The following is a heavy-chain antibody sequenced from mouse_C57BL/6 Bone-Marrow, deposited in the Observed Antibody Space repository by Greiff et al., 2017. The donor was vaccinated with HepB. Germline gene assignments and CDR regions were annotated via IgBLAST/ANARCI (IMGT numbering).Heavy chain of an antibody. J-gene: IGHJ1*03. D-gene: IGHD2-2*01. CDR3: ARPRDGYDPYFDV. CDR1: GFTFSSYG. V-gene: IGHV5-6*01. CDR2: ISSGGSYT. Sequence: EVKLQESGGDLVKPGGSLKLSCAASGFTFSSYGMSWVRQTPDKRLEWVATISSGGSYTYYPDSVKGRFTISRDNAKNTLYLQMSSLKSEDTAMYYCARPRDGYDPYFDVWGTGTTVTVSS.